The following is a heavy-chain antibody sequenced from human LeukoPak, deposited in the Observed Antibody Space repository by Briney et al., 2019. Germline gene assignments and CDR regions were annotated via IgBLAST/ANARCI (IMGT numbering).Heavy chain of an antibody. CDR1: GFTFSSYS. V-gene: IGHV3-48*01. CDR3: ARRATLYCYYYMDV. CDR2: ISSSSSTI. Sequence: PGGSLRLSCAASGFTFSSYSMNWVRQAPGKGLEWVSYISSSSSTIYYADSVKGRFTISRDNAKNSLYLQMNSLRAEDTAVYYCARRATLYCYYYMDVWGKGTTVTVSS. J-gene: IGHJ6*03.